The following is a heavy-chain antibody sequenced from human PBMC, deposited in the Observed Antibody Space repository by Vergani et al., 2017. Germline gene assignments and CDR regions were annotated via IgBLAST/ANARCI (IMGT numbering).Heavy chain of an antibody. CDR2: ISSGGGDI. J-gene: IGHJ1*01. CDR1: GFTFDTYT. Sequence: EVQLLESGGGLVQPGGSRRLSCAGAGFTFDTYTMAYVRQAPGKGLEWVATISSGGGDIFYADSVKGRFTISRENSKNTPFLQMNSLKDEDTAVYYGTTAWGLYYLHGEYFQYWGRGTLVSVSS. D-gene: IGHD3-10*01. CDR3: TTAWGLYYLHGEYFQY. V-gene: IGHV3-23*01.